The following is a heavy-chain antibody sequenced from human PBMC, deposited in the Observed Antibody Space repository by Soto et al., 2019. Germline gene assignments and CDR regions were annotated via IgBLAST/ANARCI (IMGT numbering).Heavy chain of an antibody. CDR1: GFTFSSYA. D-gene: IGHD3-10*01. CDR2: ISYDGSNK. Sequence: LRLSCAASGFTFSSYAMHWVRQAPGKGLEWVAVISYDGSNKYYADSVKGRFTISRDNSKNTLYLQMNSLRAEDTAVYYCARDEGITLWAQATMGTVS. CDR3: ARDEGITL. V-gene: IGHV3-30-3*01. J-gene: IGHJ3*01.